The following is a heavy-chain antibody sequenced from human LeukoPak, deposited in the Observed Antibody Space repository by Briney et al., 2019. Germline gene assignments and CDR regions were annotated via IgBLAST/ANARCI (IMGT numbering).Heavy chain of an antibody. Sequence: GGSLRLSCAASGFTFSSYEMNWVRQAPGKGLEWVSYISSSGSTIYYADSVKGRFTISRDNAKNSLYLQMNSLRAEDTAVYYCARGGEKWLPPYWYFDHWGRGTLVTVSS. J-gene: IGHJ2*01. CDR3: ARGGEKWLPPYWYFDH. CDR2: ISSSGSTI. D-gene: IGHD6-19*01. CDR1: GFTFSSYE. V-gene: IGHV3-48*03.